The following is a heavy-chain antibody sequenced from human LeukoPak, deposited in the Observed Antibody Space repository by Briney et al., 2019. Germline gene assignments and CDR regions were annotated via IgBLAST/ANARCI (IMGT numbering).Heavy chain of an antibody. V-gene: IGHV4-59*01. CDR2: IYYSGST. Sequence: SETLSLTCIDPVGSISSYYWSWIRQPPGEGLEWIGYIYYSGSTNYNPSLMSRVTISVDTSKNLFSLKQSSLTAADTAVYYCGEGRAVVTPYFGYWGQGNPGNVSS. D-gene: IGHD4-23*01. CDR1: VGSISSYY. CDR3: GEGRAVVTPYFGY. J-gene: IGHJ4*03.